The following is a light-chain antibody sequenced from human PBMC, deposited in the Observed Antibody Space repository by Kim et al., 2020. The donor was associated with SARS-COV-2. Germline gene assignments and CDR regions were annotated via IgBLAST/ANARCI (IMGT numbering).Light chain of an antibody. CDR1: TGAVTSGHY. CDR2: SIS. V-gene: IGLV7-43*01. J-gene: IGLJ3*02. CDR3: LLFYGSGWV. Sequence: PGGTSTLTLASSTGAVTSGHYPNWIQQKPGQAPRALIYSISDKHSWTPARFSGSLLGGKAALTLSGVQPEDESEYYCLLFYGSGWVFGGGTQLTVL.